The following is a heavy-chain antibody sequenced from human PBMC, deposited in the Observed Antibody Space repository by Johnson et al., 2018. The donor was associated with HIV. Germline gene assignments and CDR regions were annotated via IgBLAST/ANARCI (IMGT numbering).Heavy chain of an antibody. Sequence: QVQLVESGGGAVQPGRSLRLSCAASGFTFSHYSMHWVRQAPGKGLEWLAVTSNDGGNKYYSDSVKGRFTVSRDNYQNTLYLQMNSLRAEDKAVYYCAREANAFDILGQVTMVTVSS. J-gene: IGHJ3*02. CDR2: TSNDGGNK. CDR3: AREANAFDI. V-gene: IGHV3-30*14. CDR1: GFTFSHYS.